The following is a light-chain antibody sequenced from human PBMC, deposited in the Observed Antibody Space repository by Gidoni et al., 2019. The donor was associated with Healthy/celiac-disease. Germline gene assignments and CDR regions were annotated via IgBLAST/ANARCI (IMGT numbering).Light chain of an antibody. V-gene: IGKV1-5*03. J-gene: IGKJ1*01. CDR3: QQYNSYPWT. CDR1: QSISSW. Sequence: DIQMTQSPSTLSASVGDRVTITCRASQSISSWLAWYQQEPGKAPKLLIYKASSLESGVPSRFSGSGSGTEFTLTISSLQPDDFATYFCQQYNSYPWTFGQGTKVE. CDR2: KAS.